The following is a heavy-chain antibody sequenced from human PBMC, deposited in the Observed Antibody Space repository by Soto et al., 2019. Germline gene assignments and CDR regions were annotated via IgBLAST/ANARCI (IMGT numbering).Heavy chain of an antibody. D-gene: IGHD1-1*01. Sequence: QITLKESGPTLVKPTQTLTLTCTFSGFSLSTSGVGVGWIRQPPGKALEWLAFIYWDDDERYSPSLKSRLTISKDTSKHQVVLTMTNMDPVDRATYYCAHSTWNDVDYWGQGTLVTVSS. J-gene: IGHJ4*02. V-gene: IGHV2-5*02. CDR2: IYWDDDE. CDR3: AHSTWNDVDY. CDR1: GFSLSTSGVG.